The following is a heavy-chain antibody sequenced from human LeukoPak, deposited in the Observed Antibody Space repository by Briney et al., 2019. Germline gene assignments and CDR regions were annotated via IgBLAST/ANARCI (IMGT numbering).Heavy chain of an antibody. J-gene: IGHJ4*02. CDR3: AKDRMGSGYAPYYFDY. CDR1: GFTFSSYG. CDR2: ILYDGSNK. D-gene: IGHD5-12*01. V-gene: IGHV3-30*18. Sequence: PGRSLRLSSAASGFTFSSYGMHWVRQAPGKGLEWVAVILYDGSNKYYADSVKGRFTISRDNSKNTVYLQMNSLTAEDTAVYYCAKDRMGSGYAPYYFDYWGQGTLVTVSS.